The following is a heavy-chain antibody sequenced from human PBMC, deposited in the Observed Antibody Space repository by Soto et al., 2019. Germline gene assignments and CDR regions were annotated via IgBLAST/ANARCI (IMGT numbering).Heavy chain of an antibody. D-gene: IGHD2-2*01. CDR2: ISSSGGST. V-gene: IGHV3-23*01. Sequence: GGSLRLSCAASGFTFSSYAMSWVRQAPGKGMEWVAAISSSGGSTYYADSVKGRFTISRDNSKNTLYLQMSSLRAEDTAVYYCAKRKYCPSTTCFDYWGQGTLVTVSS. J-gene: IGHJ4*02. CDR3: AKRKYCPSTTCFDY. CDR1: GFTFSSYA.